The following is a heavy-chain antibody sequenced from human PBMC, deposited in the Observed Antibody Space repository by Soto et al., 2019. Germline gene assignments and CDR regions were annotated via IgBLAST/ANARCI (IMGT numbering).Heavy chain of an antibody. CDR1: GFTFATYS. D-gene: IGHD6-19*01. J-gene: IGHJ5*02. CDR2: IDRTTSVI. V-gene: IGHV3-48*02. CDR3: ARGGYSSGWNNWFDP. Sequence: VGSLRLSCAASGFTFATYSMNWVRQPPGKGLEWIASIDRTTSVIYYAGSVKGRFTISRDNAKNSLYLQMNSLRDDDTAVYYCARGGYSSGWNNWFDPWGQGTLVTVSS.